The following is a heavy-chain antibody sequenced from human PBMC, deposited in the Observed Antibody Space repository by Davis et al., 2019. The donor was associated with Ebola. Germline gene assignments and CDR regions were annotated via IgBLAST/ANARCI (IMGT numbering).Heavy chain of an antibody. Sequence: GESLKISCAASGFTFSSYWMSWVRQAPGKGLEWVANIKQDGSEKYYVDSVKGRFTISRDNAKNSLYLQMNSLRDEDTAVYYCARGYNWFDPWGQGTLVTVSS. J-gene: IGHJ5*02. CDR2: IKQDGSEK. V-gene: IGHV3-7*01. CDR3: ARGYNWFDP. CDR1: GFTFSSYW.